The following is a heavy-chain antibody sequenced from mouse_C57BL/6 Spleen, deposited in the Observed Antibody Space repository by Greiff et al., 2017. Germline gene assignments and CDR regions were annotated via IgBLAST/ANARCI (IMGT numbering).Heavy chain of an antibody. V-gene: IGHV10-3*01. CDR1: GFTFNTYA. CDR2: IRSKSSNYAT. CDR3: VREANSYYFDY. D-gene: IGHD4-1*01. J-gene: IGHJ2*01. Sequence: EVQLVESGGGLVQPKGSLKLSCAASGFTFNTYAMHWVRQAPGKGLEWVACIRSKSSNYATYYADSVKDRFTISRDDSQSMLYLQMNNLKTEDTAMYYCVREANSYYFDYWGQGTTLTVSS.